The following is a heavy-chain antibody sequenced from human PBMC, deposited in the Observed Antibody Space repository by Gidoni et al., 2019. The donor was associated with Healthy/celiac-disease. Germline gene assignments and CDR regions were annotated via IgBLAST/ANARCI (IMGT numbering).Heavy chain of an antibody. J-gene: IGHJ5*02. CDR3: ASHDRDTITS. Sequence: VHLVDSGGGFIHSGGSLRLSCASSGFTVSSNYMSWVRQAPGKGLEWVSVSYSGGSTYYADSVKGRFTISRDNSKNTLYLKMNSLRAEDTAVYYCASHDRDTITSWGQGTLVTVSS. V-gene: IGHV3-53*01. D-gene: IGHD3-10*01. CDR2: SYSGGST. CDR1: GFTVSSNY.